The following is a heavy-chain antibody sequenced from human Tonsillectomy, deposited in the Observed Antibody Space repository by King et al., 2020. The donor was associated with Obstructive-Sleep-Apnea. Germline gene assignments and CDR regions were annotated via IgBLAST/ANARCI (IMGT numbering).Heavy chain of an antibody. CDR1: GFTFSSYA. V-gene: IGHV3-30-3*01. CDR3: ARDEED. Sequence: VQLVQSGGGVVQPGRSLRLSCAASGFTFSSYAMHWGRQAPGKGLEWVAFISYDGSNKYYAASVKGRFTISRDNSKNTLYLQMNSLRPEDTAVYYCARDEEDWGQGTLVTVSS. J-gene: IGHJ4*02. CDR2: ISYDGSNK.